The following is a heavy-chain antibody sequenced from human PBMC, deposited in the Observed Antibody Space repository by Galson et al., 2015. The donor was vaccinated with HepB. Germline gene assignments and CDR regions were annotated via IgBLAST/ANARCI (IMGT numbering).Heavy chain of an antibody. CDR1: GGSISSGDYY. D-gene: IGHD5-18*01. V-gene: IGHV4-30-4*01. CDR3: ARADGYSYGPDY. J-gene: IGHJ4*02. Sequence: TLSLTCTVSGGSISSGDYYWSWIRQPPGKGLEWIGYIYYSGSTYYNPSLKSRVTISVDTSKNQFSLKLSSVTAADTAVYYCARADGYSYGPDYWGQGTLVTVSS. CDR2: IYYSGST.